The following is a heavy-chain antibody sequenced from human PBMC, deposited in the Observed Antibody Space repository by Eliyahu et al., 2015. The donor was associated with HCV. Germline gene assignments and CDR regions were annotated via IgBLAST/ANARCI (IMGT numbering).Heavy chain of an antibody. D-gene: IGHD3-3*01. V-gene: IGHV3-30-3*01. J-gene: IGHJ4*02. CDR2: ISYDGTNK. CDR1: GFXFSTYE. Sequence: QVQLVESGGGVXQPGRSLXXSXAAXGFXFSTYEXXWVRQAPGKGLEWVALISYDGTNKYYADSVKGRFTISRDNSKNTLYLQMNSLRADDTAVYYCARTLWSGSPEGGYLDYWGQGTLVTVSS. CDR3: ARTLWSGSPEGGYLDY.